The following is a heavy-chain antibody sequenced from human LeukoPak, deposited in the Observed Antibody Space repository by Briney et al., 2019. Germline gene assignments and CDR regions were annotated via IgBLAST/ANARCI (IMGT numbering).Heavy chain of an antibody. Sequence: PSETLSLTCTLSGGSISSHYWSWIRQPPGKGLEWIGYIYYSGYTNYNPSPKSRVTISVDTSKNQFSLKLSSVTAADTAVYYCARDRGSGGIDYWGQGTLVTVSS. CDR3: ARDRGSGGIDY. CDR1: GGSISSHY. V-gene: IGHV4-59*11. CDR2: IYYSGYT. D-gene: IGHD3-10*01. J-gene: IGHJ4*02.